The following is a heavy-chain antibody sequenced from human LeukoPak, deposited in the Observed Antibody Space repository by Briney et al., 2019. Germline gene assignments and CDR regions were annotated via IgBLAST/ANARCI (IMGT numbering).Heavy chain of an antibody. J-gene: IGHJ3*02. CDR1: GFTFSSYE. CDR3: ARDGEYGGYEPEAFDI. CDR2: ISSSGSTI. V-gene: IGHV3-48*03. D-gene: IGHD5-12*01. Sequence: PGGSLRLSCAASGFTFSSYEMNWVRQAPGKGLEWVSYISSSGSTIYYADSVKGRFTISRDNAKNSLYLQMNSLRAEDTAVYYCARDGEYGGYEPEAFDIWGQGTMVTVSS.